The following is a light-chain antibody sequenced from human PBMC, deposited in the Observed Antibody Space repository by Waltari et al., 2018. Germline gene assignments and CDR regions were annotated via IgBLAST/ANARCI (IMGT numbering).Light chain of an antibody. CDR1: QSVLASSTNKNY. V-gene: IGKV4-1*01. CDR3: HQYYRLPLT. J-gene: IGKJ4*01. Sequence: DIVMTQSPDSLAVAPGERATNNCKYLQSVLASSTNKNYLAWYQQKPGQPPKLLISWASTRESGVPDRFSGSGSGTDFTLTISSLQAEDVAVYYCHQYYRLPLTFGGGTKVEIK. CDR2: WAS.